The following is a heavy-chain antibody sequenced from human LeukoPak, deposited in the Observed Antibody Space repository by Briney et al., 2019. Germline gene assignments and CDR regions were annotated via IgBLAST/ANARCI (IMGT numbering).Heavy chain of an antibody. CDR3: AREPAWGAIDY. Sequence: GGSLRLSCAVSGFSIGSSWMSWVRQTPGKGLEGVADMNEDGSWTYYVDTVKGRFTVSRDNAQNSVYLQMHSLRVEDTGVYYCAREPAWGAIDYWGQGTLVTVSS. J-gene: IGHJ4*02. CDR1: GFSIGSSW. D-gene: IGHD7-27*01. V-gene: IGHV3-7*01. CDR2: MNEDGSWT.